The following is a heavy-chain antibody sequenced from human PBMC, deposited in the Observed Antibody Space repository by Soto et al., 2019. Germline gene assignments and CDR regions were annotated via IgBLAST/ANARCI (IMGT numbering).Heavy chain of an antibody. V-gene: IGHV1-69*01. CDR3: ATLAYYYDSSGHPTGY. D-gene: IGHD3-22*01. Sequence: QVQLVQSGAEVKKPGSSVKVSCKASGGTFSSYAISWVRQAPGQGLEWMGGSIPIFGTANYAQKFQGRVTITADESTSTAYMELSSLRSEDTAVYYCATLAYYYDSSGHPTGYWGQGTLVTVSS. J-gene: IGHJ4*02. CDR2: SIPIFGTA. CDR1: GGTFSSYA.